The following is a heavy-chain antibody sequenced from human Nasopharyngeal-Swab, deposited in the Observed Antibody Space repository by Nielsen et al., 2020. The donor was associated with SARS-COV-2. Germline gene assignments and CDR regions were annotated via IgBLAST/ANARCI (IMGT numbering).Heavy chain of an antibody. Sequence: GESLKISCAASGFTFSSYSMNWVRQAPGQGLEWVSSISSSSSYIYYADSVKGRFTISRDNAKNSLYLQMNSLRAEDTAVYYCARDRDGWERRDAFDIWGQGTMVTVSS. V-gene: IGHV3-21*01. CDR1: GFTFSSYS. J-gene: IGHJ3*02. CDR2: ISSSSSYI. CDR3: ARDRDGWERRDAFDI. D-gene: IGHD1-26*01.